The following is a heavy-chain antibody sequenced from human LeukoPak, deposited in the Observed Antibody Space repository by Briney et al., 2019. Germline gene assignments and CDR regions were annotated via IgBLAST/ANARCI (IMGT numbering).Heavy chain of an antibody. Sequence: PGGSLRLSCAASGFTFSSYEMNWVRQAPGKGLEWVAFIRYDGSNKYYADSVKGRFTISRDNSKDTLYLQMNSLRAEDTAVYYCAKEAGDYYDSSGYYYYFDYWGQGTLVTVSS. V-gene: IGHV3-30*02. CDR2: IRYDGSNK. D-gene: IGHD3-22*01. CDR1: GFTFSSYE. J-gene: IGHJ4*02. CDR3: AKEAGDYYDSSGYYYYFDY.